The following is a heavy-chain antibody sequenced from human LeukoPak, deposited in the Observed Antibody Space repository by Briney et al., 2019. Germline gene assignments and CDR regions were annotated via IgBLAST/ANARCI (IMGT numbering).Heavy chain of an antibody. D-gene: IGHD3-9*01. V-gene: IGHV1-2*02. J-gene: IGHJ4*02. CDR1: GYTFTGYY. Sequence: ASVKVSCKASGYTFTGYYMHWVRQAPGQGLKWMGWINPNSGGTNYAQKFQGRVTMTRDTSISTAYMELSRLRSDDTAVYYCARLVFHPYYFDYWGQGTLVTVSS. CDR3: ARLVFHPYYFDY. CDR2: INPNSGGT.